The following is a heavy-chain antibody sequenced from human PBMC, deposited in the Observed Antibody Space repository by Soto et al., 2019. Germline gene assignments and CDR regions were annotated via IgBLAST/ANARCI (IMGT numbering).Heavy chain of an antibody. V-gene: IGHV4-30-2*01. Sequence: PSETLSLTCAVSGGSISSGGYSWSWIRQPPGKGLEWIGYIYHSGSTYYNPSLKSRVTISIDRSKNQFSLKLSSVTAADTAVYHCARVPGPWGQGNLVTVS. CDR3: ARVPGP. CDR1: GGSISSGGYS. J-gene: IGHJ5*02. CDR2: IYHSGST.